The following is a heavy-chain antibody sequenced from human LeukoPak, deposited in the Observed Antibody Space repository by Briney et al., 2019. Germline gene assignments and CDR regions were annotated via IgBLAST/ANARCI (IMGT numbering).Heavy chain of an antibody. Sequence: GGSLRLSCTASGFTFGDYAMTWVRQAPGKGLEWVGFIRSKIYGGTPEYAASVKGRFTISRDDSQGIAYLQMNSLITEDSAVYYCSRDQTPYYWGQGTLVTVSS. CDR2: IRSKIYGGTP. CDR1: GFTFGDYA. CDR3: SRDQTPYY. V-gene: IGHV3-49*04. J-gene: IGHJ4*02.